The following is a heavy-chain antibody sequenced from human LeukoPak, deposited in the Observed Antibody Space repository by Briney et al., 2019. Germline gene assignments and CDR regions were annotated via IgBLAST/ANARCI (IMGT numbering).Heavy chain of an antibody. CDR1: GFTFTTYW. Sequence: GGSLRLSCAASGFTFTTYWMHWVRQAPGKGLVWVSHINSDGSITSYADSVEGRFTISRDNAKNTLYLQMNSLRAEDTAVYYCARDAVDTANAVWGQGTTVTVSS. CDR3: ARDAVDTANAV. V-gene: IGHV3-74*01. J-gene: IGHJ6*02. CDR2: INSDGSIT. D-gene: IGHD5-18*01.